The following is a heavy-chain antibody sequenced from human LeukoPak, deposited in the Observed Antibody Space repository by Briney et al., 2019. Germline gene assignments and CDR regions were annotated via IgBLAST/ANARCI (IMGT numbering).Heavy chain of an antibody. J-gene: IGHJ4*02. D-gene: IGHD5-18*01. CDR3: ATFRGDTGYY. CDR1: GFTFSSYS. V-gene: IGHV3-48*04. Sequence: GGSLRLSCAASGFTFSSYSMNWVRQAPGKGLEWVSYISSSSSTIYYADSVKGRFTISRDNAKNSLYLQMNSLRAEDTAVYYCATFRGDTGYYWGQGTLVTVSS. CDR2: ISSSSSTI.